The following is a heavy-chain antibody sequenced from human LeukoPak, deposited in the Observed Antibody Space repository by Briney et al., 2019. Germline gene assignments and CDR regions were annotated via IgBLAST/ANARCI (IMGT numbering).Heavy chain of an antibody. V-gene: IGHV1-69*01. D-gene: IGHD6-13*01. CDR2: IIPIFGTA. CDR1: GGTFISYA. Sequence: GASVKVSSKASGGTFISYAISWVRQAPGQGLEWMGGIIPIFGTANYAQKFQGRVTITADESTSTAYMELSSLRSEDTAVYYCARDPNVARYSSSSNWFDPWGQGTLVTVSS. J-gene: IGHJ5*02. CDR3: ARDPNVARYSSSSNWFDP.